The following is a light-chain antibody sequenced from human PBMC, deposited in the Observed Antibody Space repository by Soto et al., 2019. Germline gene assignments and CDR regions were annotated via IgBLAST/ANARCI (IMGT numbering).Light chain of an antibody. Sequence: QSALTQPASVSGSPGQSITISCTGTSSDVGDYDYVSWYQQYAGKAPKMMIYEVSNRPSGVSNRFSGSKSGNTASLTISGLQAEDEADYYCNSYTSKSTGVFGTGTKVTVL. V-gene: IGLV2-14*01. J-gene: IGLJ1*01. CDR1: SSDVGDYDY. CDR3: NSYTSKSTGV. CDR2: EVS.